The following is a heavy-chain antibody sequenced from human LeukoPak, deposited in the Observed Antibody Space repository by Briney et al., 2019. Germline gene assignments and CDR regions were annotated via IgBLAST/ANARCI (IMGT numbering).Heavy chain of an antibody. D-gene: IGHD1-26*01. CDR1: GGSISSSSYY. J-gene: IGHJ4*02. V-gene: IGHV4-39*01. Sequence: SETLSLTCTVSGGSISSSSYYWGWIRQPPGKGLEWIGSIYYSGSTYYNPPLKSRVTISVDTSKKQFSLKLTSVTAADTAVYYCAGHFRQVGRSSSYFDYWGQGTQVTVSS. CDR2: IYYSGST. CDR3: AGHFRQVGRSSSYFDY.